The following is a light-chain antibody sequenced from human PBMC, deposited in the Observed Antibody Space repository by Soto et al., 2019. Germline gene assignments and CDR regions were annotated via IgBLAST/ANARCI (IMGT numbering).Light chain of an antibody. Sequence: QSALAQPASVSGSPGQSITISCTGTRSDVGSGNHNLVSWYRQRPGTAPKLMIYEGTKRPSGVSNRFSGSKSGYTASLTISGLQAEDEADYYCCSYAGSSAYVFGTGTKGTVL. CDR3: CSYAGSSAYV. V-gene: IGLV2-23*01. CDR1: RSDVGSGNHNL. J-gene: IGLJ1*01. CDR2: EGT.